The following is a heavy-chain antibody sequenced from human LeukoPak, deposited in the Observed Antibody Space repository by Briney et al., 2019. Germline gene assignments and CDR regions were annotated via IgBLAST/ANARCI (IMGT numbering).Heavy chain of an antibody. CDR1: GFTFTTYA. Sequence: GGSLRLSCAASGFTFTTYAMSWVRQAPGKGLGWGSAIIGSGGNTYYADSVNGRFTISRDNSKNTLYLQMNSLRAENMALYYCAKDYERDTTMVTDYWGQGTLVTVSS. V-gene: IGHV3-23*01. D-gene: IGHD5-18*01. CDR2: IIGSGGNT. CDR3: AKDYERDTTMVTDY. J-gene: IGHJ4*02.